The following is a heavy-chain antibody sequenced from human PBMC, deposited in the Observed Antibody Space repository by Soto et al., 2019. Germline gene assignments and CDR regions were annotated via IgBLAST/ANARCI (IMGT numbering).Heavy chain of an antibody. CDR2: VYYSGTT. CDR1: GGSIRNGDYY. V-gene: IGHV4-30-4*01. J-gene: IGHJ4*02. CDR3: VTVNLVGAAYYFDY. D-gene: IGHD1-26*01. Sequence: PSETLSLTCTVSGGSIRNGDYYWGWIRQPPGKGLEWIGYVYYSGTTYYHPSLNSRVSISVDTSENQFSLRLTSVTAADTAVYYCVTVNLVGAAYYFDYWGPGTLVTVSS.